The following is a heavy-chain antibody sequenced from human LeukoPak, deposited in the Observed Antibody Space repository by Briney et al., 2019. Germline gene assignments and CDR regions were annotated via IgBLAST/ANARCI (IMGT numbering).Heavy chain of an antibody. J-gene: IGHJ4*02. CDR3: MRQGLGGGGR. CDR2: IFSGGDT. Sequence: GGSLRLSCAASGFTVSSNHMNWVRQAPGKGLEWVSVIFSGGDTSYADSVKGRFTISRDSSKNTLFLQMNSLTPEDTAVYYCMRQGLGGGGRWGQGTLVTVS. D-gene: IGHD4-23*01. CDR1: GFTVSSNH. V-gene: IGHV3-66*04.